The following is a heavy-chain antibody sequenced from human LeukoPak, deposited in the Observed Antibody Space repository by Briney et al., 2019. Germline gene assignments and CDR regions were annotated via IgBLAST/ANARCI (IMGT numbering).Heavy chain of an antibody. CDR2: IIPILGIA. CDR3: ARDSSGSLGYYGMDV. Sequence: RASVKVSCKASGGTFSSYAISWVRQAPGQGLEWMGRIIPILGIANYAQKFQGRVTITADKSTSTAYMELSSLRSEDTAVYYCARDSSGSLGYYGMDVWGQGTTVTVSS. V-gene: IGHV1-69*04. CDR1: GGTFSSYA. J-gene: IGHJ6*02. D-gene: IGHD1-26*01.